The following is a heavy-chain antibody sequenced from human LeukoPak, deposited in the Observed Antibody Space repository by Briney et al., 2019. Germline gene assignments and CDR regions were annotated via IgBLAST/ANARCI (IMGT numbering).Heavy chain of an antibody. J-gene: IGHJ4*02. CDR1: GGSISSYY. Sequence: SETLSLTCTVSGGSISSYYWSWIRQPAGKGLEWIGRIYTSGSTKYNSSLKSRVTMSVDTSKNQFSLKLSSVTAADTAVYYCARVATILQFDYWGQGTLVTVSS. CDR3: ARVATILQFDY. CDR2: IYTSGST. D-gene: IGHD5-12*01. V-gene: IGHV4-4*07.